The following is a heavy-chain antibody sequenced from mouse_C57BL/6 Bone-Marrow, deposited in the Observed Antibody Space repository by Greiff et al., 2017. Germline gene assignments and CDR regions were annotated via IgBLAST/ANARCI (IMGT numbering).Heavy chain of an antibody. D-gene: IGHD1-1*01. V-gene: IGHV5-16*01. CDR1: GFTFSDYY. CDR3: ARDYYGIYFDV. Sequence: EVKVEASEGGLVQPGSSMKLSCTASGFTFSDYYMAWVRQVPEKGLEWVANINYDGSGTYYLDSLKCRFIISRDNAKNILYLQMSSLKSEDTATYYCARDYYGIYFDVWGTGTTVTVSS. J-gene: IGHJ1*03. CDR2: INYDGSGT.